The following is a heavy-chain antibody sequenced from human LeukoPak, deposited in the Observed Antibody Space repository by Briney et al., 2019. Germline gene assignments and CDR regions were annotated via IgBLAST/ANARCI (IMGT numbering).Heavy chain of an antibody. V-gene: IGHV4-34*01. Sequence: SETLSLTCAVYGGSFSGYYWSWIRQPPGKGLEWIGEINHSGSTNYNPSLKSRVTISVDTSKNQFSLKLSSVTAADTAVYYCARLWLDRGWYFDLWGRGTLVTVSS. D-gene: IGHD6-19*01. J-gene: IGHJ2*01. CDR1: GGSFSGYY. CDR2: INHSGST. CDR3: ARLWLDRGWYFDL.